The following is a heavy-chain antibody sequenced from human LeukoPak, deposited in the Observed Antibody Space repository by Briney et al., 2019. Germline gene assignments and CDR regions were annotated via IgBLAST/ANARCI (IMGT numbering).Heavy chain of an antibody. CDR3: AARYYYGSGSYYNGDY. J-gene: IGHJ4*02. D-gene: IGHD3-10*01. Sequence: ASVKVSCKASGYTFTSYGISWVRQAPGQGLEWMGWISAYNGNTNYAQKFQGRVTITADKSTSTAYMELSSLKSEDTAVYYCAARYYYGSGSYYNGDYWGQGTLVTVSS. V-gene: IGHV1-18*01. CDR2: ISAYNGNT. CDR1: GYTFTSYG.